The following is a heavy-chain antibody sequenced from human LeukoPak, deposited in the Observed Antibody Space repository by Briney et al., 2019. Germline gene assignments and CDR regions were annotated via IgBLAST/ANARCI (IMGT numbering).Heavy chain of an antibody. Sequence: HPGGSLRLSCVGSGFTFRSHATSWVRQAPEKGLEFVSGIYENGGTTYYADSVKGRFSISRDNSKNTLYLQMSSLRAEDTAVYYCARDRVGVQVPAANTNWFDPWGQGTLVTVSS. CDR2: IYENGGTT. V-gene: IGHV3-23*01. CDR3: ARDRVGVQVPAANTNWFDP. D-gene: IGHD2-2*01. CDR1: GFTFRSHA. J-gene: IGHJ5*02.